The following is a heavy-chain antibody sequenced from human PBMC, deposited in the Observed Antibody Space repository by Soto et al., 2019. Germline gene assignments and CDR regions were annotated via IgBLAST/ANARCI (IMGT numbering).Heavy chain of an antibody. J-gene: IGHJ4*02. D-gene: IGHD2-21*01. CDR3: ARTPSYCVGPDCFLTGFDF. CDR1: GFSLPTGGMC. V-gene: IGHV2-70*01. CDR2: IDWDDEK. Sequence: PTLVNPTQTLTLTCTFSGFSLPTGGMCLSWIRQPPGQALEWLATIDWDDEKYYSTNQSTRLSISKDTTKNEVFLTLSNMDPVDTATYFCARTPSYCVGPDCFLTGFDFWGQGARVT.